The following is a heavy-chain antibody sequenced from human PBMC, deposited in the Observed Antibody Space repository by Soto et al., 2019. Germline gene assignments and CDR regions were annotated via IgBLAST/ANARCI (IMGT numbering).Heavy chain of an antibody. D-gene: IGHD3-22*01. J-gene: IGHJ3*02. CDR1: GFTFDDYA. CDR2: ISWNSGSI. CDR3: AKDSGDMIVVARGAFDI. V-gene: IGHV3-9*01. Sequence: VQLVESGGGLVQPGRSLRLSCAASGFTFDDYAMHWVRQAPGKGLEWVSGISWNSGSIGYADSVKGRFTISRDNAKNSLYLQMNSLRAEDTALYYCAKDSGDMIVVARGAFDIWGQGTMVTVSS.